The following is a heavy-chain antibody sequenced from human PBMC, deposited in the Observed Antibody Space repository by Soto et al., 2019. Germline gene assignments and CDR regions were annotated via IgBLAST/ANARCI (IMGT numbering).Heavy chain of an antibody. CDR2: IWNDGSFQ. D-gene: IGHD6-13*01. J-gene: IGHJ6*02. CDR1: GMTFSQSA. V-gene: IGHV3-33*04. CDR3: ARGIGVAGRFFYYYGLGV. Sequence: QVQLVESGGGVAQPGRYLRLSCAASGMTFSQSAMHWVRQAPGKGLEWVAGIWNDGSFQDYVDSVKGRFSISRDNSKNTLYLQMNNLRADDTAIYYCARGIGVAGRFFYYYGLGVWGQGTPVTVSS.